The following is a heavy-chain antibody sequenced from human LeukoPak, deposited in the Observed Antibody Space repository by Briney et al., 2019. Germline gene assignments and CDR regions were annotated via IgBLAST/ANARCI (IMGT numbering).Heavy chain of an antibody. D-gene: IGHD7-27*01. CDR2: IYYTET. Sequence: SETLSLTCTVSGGSVSNYYWSWIRQSPGRGLEWIGYIYYTETSYNPSLKSRVTISADTSKNQFSLKLYSVTAADTAVYYCATRKLGNDYWGQGTLVTVSS. CDR1: GGSVSNYY. CDR3: ATRKLGNDY. J-gene: IGHJ4*02. V-gene: IGHV4-59*02.